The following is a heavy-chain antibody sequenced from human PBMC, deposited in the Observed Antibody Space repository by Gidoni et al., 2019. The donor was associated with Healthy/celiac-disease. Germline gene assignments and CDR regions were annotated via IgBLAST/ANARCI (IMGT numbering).Heavy chain of an antibody. V-gene: IGHV4-34*01. CDR1: GGSFSGYY. J-gene: IGHJ4*02. CDR2: INHSGST. Sequence: QVQLQQWGAGLLKPSETLSLPCAVYGGSFSGYYWSWIRQPPGKRLEWIGEINHSGSTNYNPTLKSRVTISVDTSKNQFSLKLSAVTAADTAVYYCARVRRGGGGDDYWGQGTLVTVSS. D-gene: IGHD2-21*01. CDR3: ARVRRGGGGDDY.